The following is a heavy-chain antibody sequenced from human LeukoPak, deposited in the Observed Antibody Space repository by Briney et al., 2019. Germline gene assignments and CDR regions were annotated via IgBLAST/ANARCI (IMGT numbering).Heavy chain of an antibody. CDR2: IYYSGST. J-gene: IGHJ3*02. Sequence: SETLSLTCTVSGGSISSYYWSWIRQPPGKGPEWIGYIYYSGSTNYNPSLKSRVTISVDTSKNQFSLKLSSVTAADTAVYYCARVSSGWYQAFDIWGQGTMVTVSS. CDR1: GGSISSYY. D-gene: IGHD6-19*01. V-gene: IGHV4-59*01. CDR3: ARVSSGWYQAFDI.